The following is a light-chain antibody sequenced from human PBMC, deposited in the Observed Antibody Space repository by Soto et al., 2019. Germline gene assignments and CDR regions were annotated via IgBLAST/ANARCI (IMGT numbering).Light chain of an antibody. Sequence: QSVVTQPPSASGSVGQSVIISFTGTNSDVGGYNYVSWYQQHPGKAPKLMIVEVNKRPSGVPDRFSGSKSGNTASLTVSGLQAEDEANYYCSSYAGSNNLVFGGGPKVTVL. CDR1: NSDVGGYNY. J-gene: IGLJ2*01. V-gene: IGLV2-8*01. CDR2: EVN. CDR3: SSYAGSNNLV.